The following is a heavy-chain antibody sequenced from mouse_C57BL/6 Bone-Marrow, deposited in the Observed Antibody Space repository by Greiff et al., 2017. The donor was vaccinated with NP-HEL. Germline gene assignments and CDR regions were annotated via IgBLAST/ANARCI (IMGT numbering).Heavy chain of an antibody. CDR1: GFSLTSYG. J-gene: IGHJ4*01. CDR2: IWSGGST. Sequence: QVQLQQSGPGLVQPSQSLSITCTVSGFSLTSYGVHWVRQSPGKGLEWLGVIWSGGSTDYNAAFISRLSISKDNSKSQVFFKMNSLQADDTAIYYCARRLLLYGSSLYYAMDYWGQGTSVTVSS. V-gene: IGHV2-2*01. D-gene: IGHD1-1*01. CDR3: ARRLLLYGSSLYYAMDY.